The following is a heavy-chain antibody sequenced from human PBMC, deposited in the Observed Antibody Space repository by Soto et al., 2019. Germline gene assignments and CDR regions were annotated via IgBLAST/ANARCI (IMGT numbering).Heavy chain of an antibody. V-gene: IGHV3-23*01. CDR1: GFTFSSYA. Sequence: RRLSCAASGFTFSSYAMSWVRQAPGKGLEWVSAISGSGGSTYYADSVKGRFTISRDNSKNTLYLQMNSLRAEDTAVYYCAKAGFLEWLLYGMDVWGQGTTVTVSS. CDR2: ISGSGGST. CDR3: AKAGFLEWLLYGMDV. J-gene: IGHJ6*02. D-gene: IGHD3-3*01.